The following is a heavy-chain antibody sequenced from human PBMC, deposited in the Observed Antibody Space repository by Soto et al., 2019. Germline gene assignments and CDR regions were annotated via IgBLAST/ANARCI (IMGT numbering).Heavy chain of an antibody. Sequence: QVQLVQSGAEVKKPGASVKVSCKASGYTFTGYYMHWVRQAPGQGLEWMGWINPNSGGTNYAQKFQGWVTMTRDTSSRTAYIELSRQRSDDTDVYYCARVGCGGDCYGWFDPWGQGTLVTVSS. CDR2: INPNSGGT. CDR3: ARVGCGGDCYGWFDP. CDR1: GYTFTGYY. J-gene: IGHJ5*02. V-gene: IGHV1-2*04. D-gene: IGHD2-21*02.